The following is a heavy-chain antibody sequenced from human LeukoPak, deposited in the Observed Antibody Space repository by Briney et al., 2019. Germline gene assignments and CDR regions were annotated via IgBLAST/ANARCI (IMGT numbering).Heavy chain of an antibody. D-gene: IGHD5-18*01. CDR2: IIPIFGTA. V-gene: IGHV1-69*13. CDR1: GGTFSSYA. Sequence: SVRVSCKASGGTFSSYAISWVRQAPGQGLGWMGGIIPIFGTANYAQKFQGRVTITADESTSTAYMELSSLRSEDTAVYYCARDLHTAMVSDGYWGQGTLVTVSS. J-gene: IGHJ4*02. CDR3: ARDLHTAMVSDGY.